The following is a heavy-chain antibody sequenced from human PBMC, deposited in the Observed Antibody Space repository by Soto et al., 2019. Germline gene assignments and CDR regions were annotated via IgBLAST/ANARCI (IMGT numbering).Heavy chain of an antibody. Sequence: PGGSLRLSCVASGFNFGTYAIHWFRQAPGKGLQWVALIAYDGINTYYADSVKGRFTISRDNSKNTLHLQMNSLRPEDTGVYFCARVTPGNNLYYFSGLDVWGQGTSVTVSS. CDR1: GFNFGTYA. CDR3: ARVTPGNNLYYFSGLDV. CDR2: IAYDGINT. J-gene: IGHJ6*02. D-gene: IGHD1-1*01. V-gene: IGHV3-30-3*01.